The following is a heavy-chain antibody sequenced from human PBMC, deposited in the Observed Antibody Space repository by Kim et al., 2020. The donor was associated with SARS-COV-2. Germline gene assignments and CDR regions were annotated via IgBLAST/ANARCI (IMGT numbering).Heavy chain of an antibody. CDR1: GGSIRSSSYY. V-gene: IGHV4-39*01. CDR3: ARQERQWLGLEPNWFDP. D-gene: IGHD6-19*01. CDR2: IYYSGST. J-gene: IGHJ5*02. Sequence: SETLSLTCTVSGGSIRSSSYYWDWIRQPPGKGLEWIGSIYYSGSTYYNPSLKSRVTISVDTSKNQFSLKLSSVTAADTAVDYCARQERQWLGLEPNWFDPWRQGTLVTVAS.